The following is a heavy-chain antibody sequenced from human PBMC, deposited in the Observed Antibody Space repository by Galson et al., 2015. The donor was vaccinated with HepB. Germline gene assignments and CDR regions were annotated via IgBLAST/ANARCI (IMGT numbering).Heavy chain of an antibody. CDR3: ARDLKPAYYDSSGLYYYYYGMDV. V-gene: IGHV3-21*01. D-gene: IGHD3-22*01. J-gene: IGHJ6*02. CDR1: GFTFSSHS. CDR2: ISSSSSYI. Sequence: SLRLSCAASGFTFSSHSMNWVRQAPGKGLEWVSSISSSSSYIYYADSVKGRFTISRDNAKNSLYLQMNSLRAEDTAVYYCARDLKPAYYDSSGLYYYYYGMDVWGQGTTVTVSS.